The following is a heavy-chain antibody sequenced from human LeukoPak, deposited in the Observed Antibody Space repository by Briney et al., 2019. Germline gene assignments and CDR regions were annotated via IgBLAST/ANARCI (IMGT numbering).Heavy chain of an antibody. CDR3: VRRRYYDGSGYLE. Sequence: SETLSLTCSVSGDSVSRSDSYWDWIRQPPGKGLEWIGTIYYSGRTYYSPSLKSRVTMSVDPSNNQFSLNLRSVTAADTAVYYCVRRRYYDGSGYLEWGQGTLLSVS. J-gene: IGHJ1*01. CDR1: GDSVSRSDSY. D-gene: IGHD3-22*01. CDR2: IYYSGRT. V-gene: IGHV4-39*01.